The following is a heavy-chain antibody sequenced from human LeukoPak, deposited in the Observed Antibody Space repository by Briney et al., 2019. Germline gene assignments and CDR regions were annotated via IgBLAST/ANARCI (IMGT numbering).Heavy chain of an antibody. Sequence: SPSETLSLTCAVYGGSFSGYYWSWIRQPPGKGLEWIGEINHSGSTNYNPSLKSRVTISVDTSKNQFSLKLSSVAAADTAVYYCARVQVIVRPKGANAFDIWGQGTMVTVSS. V-gene: IGHV4-34*01. CDR1: GGSFSGYY. D-gene: IGHD1-26*01. CDR2: INHSGST. J-gene: IGHJ3*02. CDR3: ARVQVIVRPKGANAFDI.